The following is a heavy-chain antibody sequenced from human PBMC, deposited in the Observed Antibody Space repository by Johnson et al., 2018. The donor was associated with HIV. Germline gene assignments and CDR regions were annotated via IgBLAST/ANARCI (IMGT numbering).Heavy chain of an antibody. J-gene: IGHJ3*02. Sequence: QVQLVESGGGVVQPWRSLRVSCAVSGFTFSNYAMYWVRQVPGKGLEWVAVISYDGSNKYYADSVKGRFTISRDNSKNTLYLQMHSLRAEDTAVYYCARKGDVSDIWGQGTMVTVSS. CDR1: GFTFSNYA. CDR2: ISYDGSNK. V-gene: IGHV3-30*04. D-gene: IGHD2-21*01. CDR3: ARKGDVSDI.